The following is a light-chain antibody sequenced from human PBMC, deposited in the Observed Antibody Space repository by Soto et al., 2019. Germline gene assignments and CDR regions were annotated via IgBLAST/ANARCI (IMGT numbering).Light chain of an antibody. J-gene: IGLJ1*01. CDR1: SSDVGGYNY. CDR2: DVS. V-gene: IGLV2-14*01. CDR3: SSYTSSSTLV. Sequence: QSALTRPASVSGSPGQSITISCTGTSSDVGGYNYVSWYQQHPGKAPKLMIYDVSNRPSGVSNRFSGSKSGNTASLTISGFQAEYEAYYYYSSYTSSSTLVFGPGTKLTVL.